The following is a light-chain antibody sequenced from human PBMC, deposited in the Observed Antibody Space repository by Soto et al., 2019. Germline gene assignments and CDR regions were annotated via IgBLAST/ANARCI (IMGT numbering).Light chain of an antibody. CDR1: QSISSY. CDR3: QQSYSTPPVT. J-gene: IGKJ5*01. V-gene: IGKV1-39*01. Sequence: DIQMTQSPSSLSASVGDRVTITCRASQSISSYLNWYQQKPGKAPKLLIYAASSLQSGVPSRFSDSGSGTDFTLSISSLQPEDCATYCCQQSYSTPPVTYGQGTRLEIK. CDR2: AAS.